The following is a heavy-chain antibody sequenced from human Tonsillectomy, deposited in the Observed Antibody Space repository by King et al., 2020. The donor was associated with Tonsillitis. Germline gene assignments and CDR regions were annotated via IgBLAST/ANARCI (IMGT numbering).Heavy chain of an antibody. CDR3: ARDRRVVMYFWDAFDI. CDR2: ISSSRSTI. Sequence: VQLVESGGGLVQPGGSLRLSCAASGFTFSSYSMNWVRQAPGKGLEWVSYISSSRSTIYYADSVKGRFTISRDNAKNSLYLQMNSLRDEDTAVYYCARDRRVVMYFWDAFDIWGQGTMVTVSS. CDR1: GFTFSSYS. D-gene: IGHD3-16*01. V-gene: IGHV3-48*02. J-gene: IGHJ3*02.